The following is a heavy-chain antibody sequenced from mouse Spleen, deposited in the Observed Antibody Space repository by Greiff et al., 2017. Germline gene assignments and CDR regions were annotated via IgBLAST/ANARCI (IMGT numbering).Heavy chain of an antibody. D-gene: IGHD2-1*01. CDR1: GFTFSSYA. CDR3: ARQEGNLAWFAY. CDR2: ISSGGSYT. Sequence: EVQLVESGGGLVKPGGSLKLSCAASGFTFSSYAMSWVRQTPEKRLEWVATISSGGSYTYYPDSVKGRFTISRDNAKNTLYLQMSSLRSEDTAMYYCARQEGNLAWFAYWGQGTLVTVSA. V-gene: IGHV5-9-3*01. J-gene: IGHJ3*01.